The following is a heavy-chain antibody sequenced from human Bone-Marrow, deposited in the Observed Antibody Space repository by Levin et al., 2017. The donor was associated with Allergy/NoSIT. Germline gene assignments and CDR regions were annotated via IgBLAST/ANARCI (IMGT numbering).Heavy chain of an antibody. Sequence: QTGGSLRLSCAASGFTFSNYAMNWVRQAPGKGLEWVSGTSDSGGSTYYADSVKGRFTISRDNSKNTLYLQVNSLRAEDTALYYCAKDRSAVPAANYYYAMDVWGQGTTVTVSS. J-gene: IGHJ6*02. CDR1: GFTFSNYA. CDR2: TSDSGGST. D-gene: IGHD2-2*01. V-gene: IGHV3-23*01. CDR3: AKDRSAVPAANYYYAMDV.